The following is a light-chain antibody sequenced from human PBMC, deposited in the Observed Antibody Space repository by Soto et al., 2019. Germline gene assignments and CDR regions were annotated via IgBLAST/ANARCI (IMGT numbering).Light chain of an antibody. V-gene: IGLV2-14*01. CDR2: GVT. Sequence: QSALTQPASVSGSPGQSITISCAGTSSDVGSYDYVCWYQQYPGKAPKLMIYGVTNRPSGVSSRFSGSKSGNTASLTISGLQAEDEADYYCSSYTTTSALGVVFGGGTKLTVL. J-gene: IGLJ2*01. CDR3: SSYTTTSALGVV. CDR1: SSDVGSYDY.